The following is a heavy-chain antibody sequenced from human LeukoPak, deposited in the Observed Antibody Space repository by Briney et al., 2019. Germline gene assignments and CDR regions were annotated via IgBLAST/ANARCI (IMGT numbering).Heavy chain of an antibody. CDR2: INAYNGNT. CDR3: ARESFRYGSDFDY. V-gene: IGHV1-18*01. D-gene: IGHD3-10*01. Sequence: ASVKVSCKASGYTFTSYGISWVRQAPGQGLEWMGWINAYNGNTNYAHKLQGRATMTTDTSTSTAYMELRSLRSDDTAVYYCARESFRYGSDFDYWGQGTLVTVSS. CDR1: GYTFTSYG. J-gene: IGHJ4*02.